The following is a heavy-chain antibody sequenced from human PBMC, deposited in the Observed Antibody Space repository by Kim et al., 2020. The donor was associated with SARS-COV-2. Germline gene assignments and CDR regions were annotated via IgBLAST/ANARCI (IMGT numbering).Heavy chain of an antibody. CDR3: TRSAYNTMYDF. V-gene: IGHV3-74*01. Sequence: YADSVRGRFTSSRDNAENTLWLQMNSLRDEDTAVYYCTRSAYNTMYDFWGQGTLVTVAA. D-gene: IGHD1-1*01. J-gene: IGHJ4*02.